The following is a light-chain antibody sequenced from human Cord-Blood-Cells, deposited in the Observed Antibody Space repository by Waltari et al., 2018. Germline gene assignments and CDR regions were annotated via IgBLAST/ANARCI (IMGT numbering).Light chain of an antibody. J-gene: IGKJ2*01. Sequence: ESVLTQSPGTLSLSQGERATLPCRASQSVRSSYSAWYQQKPVQAPRLLIYGASSRATGIPDRFSGSGSGTDFTLTISRLEPEDFAVYYCQQYGSSPPYTFGQGTKLEIK. CDR3: QQYGSSPPYT. V-gene: IGKV3-20*01. CDR2: GAS. CDR1: QSVRSSY.